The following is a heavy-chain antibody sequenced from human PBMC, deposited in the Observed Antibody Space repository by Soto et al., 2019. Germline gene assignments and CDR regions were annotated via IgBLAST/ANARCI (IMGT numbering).Heavy chain of an antibody. Sequence: GESLKISCKGSGYSFTSYWISWVRQMPGKGLEWMGRTDPSDSYTNYSPSFQGHVTISADKSISTAYLQWSSLKASDTAMYYCARGGLRGGMFYYSYGMAVWGQGTTVTVSS. CDR2: TDPSDSYT. CDR1: GYSFTSYW. CDR3: ARGGLRGGMFYYSYGMAV. V-gene: IGHV5-10-1*01. D-gene: IGHD2-21*01. J-gene: IGHJ6*02.